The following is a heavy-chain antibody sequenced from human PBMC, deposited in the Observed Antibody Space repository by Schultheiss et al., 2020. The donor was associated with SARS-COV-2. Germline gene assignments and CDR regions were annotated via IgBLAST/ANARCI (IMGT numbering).Heavy chain of an antibody. CDR1: GFTFSSYA. CDR3: ARVPLTVKSVVVVAAHYDY. CDR2: ISSSGSTI. D-gene: IGHD2-15*01. J-gene: IGHJ4*02. Sequence: GGSLRLSCAASGFTFSSYAMSWVRQAPGKGLEWVSYISSSGSTIYYADSVKGRFTISRDNAKNSLYLQMNSLRAEDTAVYYCARVPLTVKSVVVVAAHYDYWGQGTLVTVSS. V-gene: IGHV3-48*04.